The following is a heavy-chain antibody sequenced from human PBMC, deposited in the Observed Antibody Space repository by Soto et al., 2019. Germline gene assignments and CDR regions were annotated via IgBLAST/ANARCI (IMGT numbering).Heavy chain of an antibody. CDR1: GFTFSTYN. J-gene: IGHJ4*02. D-gene: IGHD5-12*01. V-gene: IGHV3-21*01. Sequence: EVQLVESGGGLVKPGGSLRLSCAASGFTFSTYNMHWVRQAPGKGLEWVASVSSSGRTISYADSLKGRFTISRDNAQNSLYLQMNSMRAEATAVYYCTRGEESVVVPGSVGTIDGDGGDFFDDWGQGTLVTVSS. CDR2: VSSSGRTI. CDR3: TRGEESVVVPGSVGTIDGDGGDFFDD.